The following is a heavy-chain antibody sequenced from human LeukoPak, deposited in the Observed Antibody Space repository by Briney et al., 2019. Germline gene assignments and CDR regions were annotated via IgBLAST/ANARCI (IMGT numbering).Heavy chain of an antibody. Sequence: SQTLSLTCAVSGGSISSGGYSWSWIRQPPGKGLEWIGYIYHSGSTYYNPSLKSRVTISVDRSKNQFSLKLSSVTAADTAVYYCARERGGYCSGGSCYNYFDYWGQGTLVTVSS. CDR2: IYHSGST. V-gene: IGHV4-30-2*01. D-gene: IGHD2-15*01. CDR1: GGSISSGGYS. J-gene: IGHJ4*02. CDR3: ARERGGYCSGGSCYNYFDY.